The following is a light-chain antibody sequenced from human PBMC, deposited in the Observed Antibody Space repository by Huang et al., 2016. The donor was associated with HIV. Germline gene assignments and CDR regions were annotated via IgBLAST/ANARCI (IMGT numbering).Light chain of an antibody. Sequence: MTQSPPSLSASIGDRVTLTCRASRDISTFLAWYQQQPGKPPRLLIYAASILHSGVPSRFRCCGSGPNFTLTVSSLQPEDVAHYYCQKYDSAPRTFGQGT. V-gene: IGKV1-27*01. CDR3: QKYDSAPRT. CDR1: RDISTF. CDR2: AAS. J-gene: IGKJ1*01.